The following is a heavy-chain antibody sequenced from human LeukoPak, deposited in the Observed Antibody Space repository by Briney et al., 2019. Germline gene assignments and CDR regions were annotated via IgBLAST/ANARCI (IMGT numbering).Heavy chain of an antibody. Sequence: ASVKVSCKASGYTFTGYYIHWVRQAPGQGLGWMAWINPNSGATNYAQKFQGRVTMTRDTSISTAYMGLSRLTSDDTAVYFCARGRFGEWDNWFDPWGQGTLVTVSS. J-gene: IGHJ5*02. D-gene: IGHD3-10*01. CDR1: GYTFTGYY. V-gene: IGHV1-2*02. CDR3: ARGRFGEWDNWFDP. CDR2: INPNSGAT.